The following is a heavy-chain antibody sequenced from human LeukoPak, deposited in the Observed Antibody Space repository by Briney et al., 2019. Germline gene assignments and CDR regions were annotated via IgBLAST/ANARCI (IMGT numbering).Heavy chain of an antibody. J-gene: IGHJ4*02. V-gene: IGHV4-59*01. CDR2: IYYSGST. CDR3: ASHGSGSSQPTPYLSFDY. D-gene: IGHD3-10*01. Sequence: SETLSLTCTVSGVSISSYYWSWIRQPPWKGLEWIGYIYYSGSTNYNPSLKSRVTISVDTSKNQFSLKLSSVTAADTAVYYCASHGSGSSQPTPYLSFDYWGQGTLVTVSS. CDR1: GVSISSYY.